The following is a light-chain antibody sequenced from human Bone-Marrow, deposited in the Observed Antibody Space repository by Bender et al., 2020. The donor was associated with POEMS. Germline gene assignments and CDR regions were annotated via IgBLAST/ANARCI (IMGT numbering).Light chain of an antibody. Sequence: SYELTQPSSVSVSPGQTAKITCAGDVLAKKFARWVQQKPGQAPLLVIYKDTERPSGIPERFSGSSSGTTVTLVITGAQVEDEADYYCYSTADNNWVFGGGTKLTVL. V-gene: IGLV3-27*01. CDR2: KDT. CDR1: VLAKKF. CDR3: YSTADNNWV. J-gene: IGLJ3*02.